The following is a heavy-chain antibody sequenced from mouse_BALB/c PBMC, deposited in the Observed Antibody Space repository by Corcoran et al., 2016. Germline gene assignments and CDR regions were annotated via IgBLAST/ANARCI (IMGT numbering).Heavy chain of an antibody. CDR1: GYTFTSYV. CDR3: ARPFITTVVAPAY. V-gene: IGHV1S136*01. J-gene: IGHJ3*01. CDR2: INPYNDGT. D-gene: IGHD1-1*01. Sequence: EVQLQQSGPELVKPGASVKMSCKASGYTFTSYVMHWVKQKPGQGLEWIGYINPYNDGTKYNETFKGKATLTSDKSSSTAYMELSSLTSEDSAVYYCARPFITTVVAPAYWGQGTLVTVSA.